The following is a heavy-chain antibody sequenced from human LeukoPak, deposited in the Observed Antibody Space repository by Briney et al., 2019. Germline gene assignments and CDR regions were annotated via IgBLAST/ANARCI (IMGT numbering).Heavy chain of an antibody. Sequence: SETLSLTCAVYGGSFSGFHWNWIRQPPGKGLEWIGDIDHSGSPNYNPSLKSRVTISADTSKSHFSLRLTSVTAADTAVYYCAKVRRVQYYFHFMDVWDNGTTVIVSS. CDR1: GGSFSGFH. J-gene: IGHJ6*03. V-gene: IGHV4-34*01. CDR2: IDHSGSP. CDR3: AKVRRVQYYFHFMDV.